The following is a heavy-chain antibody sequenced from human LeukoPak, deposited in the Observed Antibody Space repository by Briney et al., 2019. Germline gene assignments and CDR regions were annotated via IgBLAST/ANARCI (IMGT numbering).Heavy chain of an antibody. CDR2: IYYSGST. CDR3: ARFYTNWFDP. CDR1: GGSISSHY. V-gene: IGHV4-59*11. D-gene: IGHD2/OR15-2a*01. J-gene: IGHJ5*02. Sequence: PSETLSLTCTVSGGSISSHYWSWIRQPPGKGLEWIGYIYYSGSTNYNPSLKSRVTISVDTSKNQFSLKLSSVTAADTAVYYCARFYTNWFDPWGQGTLATVSS.